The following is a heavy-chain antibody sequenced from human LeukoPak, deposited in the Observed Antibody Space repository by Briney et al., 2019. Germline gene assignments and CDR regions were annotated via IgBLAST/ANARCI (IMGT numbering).Heavy chain of an antibody. D-gene: IGHD1-1*01. CDR1: GFNLSNYN. V-gene: IGHV3-69-1*01. J-gene: IGHJ3*02. Sequence: GGSLRLSCAASGFNLSNYNMNWVRQVPGKGLEWVSSISVTTFIYYADSVKGRFTISRDNAKNSLYLQMNTLRVDDTAVYYCARDLPGELGRGVFDIWGQGTMVTVSS. CDR2: ISVTTFI. CDR3: ARDLPGELGRGVFDI.